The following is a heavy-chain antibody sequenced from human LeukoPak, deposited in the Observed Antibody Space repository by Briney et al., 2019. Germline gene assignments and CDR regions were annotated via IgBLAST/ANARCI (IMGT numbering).Heavy chain of an antibody. CDR1: GGSISSGGYY. Sequence: SETLSLTCTVSGGSISSGGYYWSWIRQHPGKGLEWIGYIYYTGSTNYSPSLKSRVTISVDTSKNQFSLRLSSVAAADTAVYYCARGSFSSGWIFDPWGQGTLVTVSS. J-gene: IGHJ5*02. CDR2: IYYTGST. V-gene: IGHV4-61*08. CDR3: ARGSFSSGWIFDP. D-gene: IGHD6-19*01.